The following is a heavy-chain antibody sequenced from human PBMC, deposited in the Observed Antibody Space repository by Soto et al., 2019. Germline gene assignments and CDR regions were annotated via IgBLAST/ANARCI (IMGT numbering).Heavy chain of an antibody. CDR3: AREPRYDSSGYYSGSIDY. D-gene: IGHD3-22*01. Sequence: QVQLQESGPGLVKPSQTLSLTCTVSGGSISSGGYYWSWIRQHPGKGLEWIGYIYYSGSTYYNPSLKSRVTISVDTSKNQFSLKLSSVTAADTAVYYCAREPRYDSSGYYSGSIDYWGQGTLVTVSS. CDR2: IYYSGST. V-gene: IGHV4-31*03. CDR1: GGSISSGGYY. J-gene: IGHJ4*02.